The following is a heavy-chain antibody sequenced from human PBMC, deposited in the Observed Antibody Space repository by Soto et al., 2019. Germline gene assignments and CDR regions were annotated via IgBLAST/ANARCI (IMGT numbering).Heavy chain of an antibody. J-gene: IGHJ6*02. V-gene: IGHV3-48*03. CDR1: GFTFSSYE. CDR2: ISSSGSTI. Sequence: QPGGSLRLSCAASGFTFSSYEMNWVRQAPGKGLEWVSYISSSGSTIYCADSVKGRFTISRDNAKNSLYLQMNSLRAEDTAVYYCARDTSDSRGLGMDVWGQGTTVTVSS. D-gene: IGHD1-26*01. CDR3: ARDTSDSRGLGMDV.